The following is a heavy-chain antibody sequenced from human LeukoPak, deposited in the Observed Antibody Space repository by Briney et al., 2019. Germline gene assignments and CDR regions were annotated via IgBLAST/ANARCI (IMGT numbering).Heavy chain of an antibody. CDR2: INPNSGGT. Sequence: ASVKVSCKASGYTFTGYYMHWVRQAPGQGLEWMGWINPNSGGTNYAQKFQGGVTMTRDTSISTAYMELSRLRSDDTAVYYCARDLRGYSSSWLFDPWGQGTLVTVSS. D-gene: IGHD6-13*01. J-gene: IGHJ5*02. CDR3: ARDLRGYSSSWLFDP. V-gene: IGHV1-2*02. CDR1: GYTFTGYY.